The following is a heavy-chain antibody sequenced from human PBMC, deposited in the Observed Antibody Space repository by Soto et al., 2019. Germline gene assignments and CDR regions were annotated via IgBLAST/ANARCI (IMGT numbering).Heavy chain of an antibody. V-gene: IGHV3-72*01. CDR3: VRITGDINWFDN. CDR1: GFTFSDNY. J-gene: IGHJ5*02. CDR2: SRNKAKKYTT. D-gene: IGHD3-9*01. Sequence: GGSLRLSCAGSGFTFSDNYMDWVRQAPGKGLEWVGRSRNKAKKYTTDYAASVKGRFTISRDDSRKSVFLQMNSLKTEDTAVYQGVRITGDINWFDNWGQGTLVTVSS.